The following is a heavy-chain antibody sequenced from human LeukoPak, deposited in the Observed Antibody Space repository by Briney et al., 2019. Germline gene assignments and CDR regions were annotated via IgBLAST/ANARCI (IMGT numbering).Heavy chain of an antibody. CDR3: ARAAHIAVAGPDY. J-gene: IGHJ4*02. D-gene: IGHD6-19*01. CDR1: GFTFSTYA. V-gene: IGHV3-30-3*01. CDR2: ISYDGSNK. Sequence: GGSLRLSCAASGFTFSTYAMHWVRQAPGKGLEWVAVISYDGSNKYYADSVKGRFTISRDNSENTLYLQMNSLRAEDTAVYYCARAAHIAVAGPDYWGQGTLVTVSS.